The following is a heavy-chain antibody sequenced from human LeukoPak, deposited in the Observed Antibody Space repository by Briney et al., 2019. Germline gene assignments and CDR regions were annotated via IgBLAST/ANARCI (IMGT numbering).Heavy chain of an antibody. Sequence: SETLSLTCTVSGGSISSYYWSWIRQPAGKGLEWIGRIYSSGTTSYNPSLKSRVTMSVDTSKDQFSLKLSSVTAADTAVYYCARLENWNDAWFDPWGQGTLVTVSS. CDR2: IYSSGTT. J-gene: IGHJ5*02. CDR3: ARLENWNDAWFDP. D-gene: IGHD1-1*01. CDR1: GGSISSYY. V-gene: IGHV4-4*07.